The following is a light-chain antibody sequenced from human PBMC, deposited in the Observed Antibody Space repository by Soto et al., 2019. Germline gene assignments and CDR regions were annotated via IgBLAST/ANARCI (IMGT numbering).Light chain of an antibody. CDR1: SSNIGAGYD. CDR2: GNI. J-gene: IGLJ2*01. Sequence: QLMLTQPPSVSGAPGQRVTISCTGRSSNIGAGYDVHWYQQLPGTAPKLLIYGNINRPSGVPDRFSGSKSGTSASLAITGLQAEDDADYYCQSYDSSLSVVFGGGTKVTVL. CDR3: QSYDSSLSVV. V-gene: IGLV1-40*01.